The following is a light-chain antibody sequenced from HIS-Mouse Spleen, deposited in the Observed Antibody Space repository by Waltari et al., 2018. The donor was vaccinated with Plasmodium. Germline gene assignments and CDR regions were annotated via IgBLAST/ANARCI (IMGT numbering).Light chain of an antibody. Sequence: SYELTQPPSVSVSPGQTARITCSGDALPKKYAYWYQQKSGQAPVLVIDEDSKRPYGIPDRVSGSSSGTMATLTISGAQVEDEADYYCYSTDSSGNHRVFGGGTKLTVL. CDR3: YSTDSSGNHRV. CDR2: EDS. V-gene: IGLV3-10*01. J-gene: IGLJ3*02. CDR1: ALPKKY.